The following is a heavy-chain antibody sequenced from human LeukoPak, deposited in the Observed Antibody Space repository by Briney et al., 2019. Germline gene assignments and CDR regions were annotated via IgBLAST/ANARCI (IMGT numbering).Heavy chain of an antibody. Sequence: SETLSLTCTISGGSISSSSYYWGWIRQPPGKGLEWIGSIYYSGSTYYNPSLKSRVTISVDTSKNQFSLKLSSVTAADTAVYYCARVRDYYDSSGYLTYTFDYWGQGTLVTVSS. CDR2: IYYSGST. D-gene: IGHD3-22*01. CDR1: GGSISSSSYY. J-gene: IGHJ4*02. V-gene: IGHV4-39*07. CDR3: ARVRDYYDSSGYLTYTFDY.